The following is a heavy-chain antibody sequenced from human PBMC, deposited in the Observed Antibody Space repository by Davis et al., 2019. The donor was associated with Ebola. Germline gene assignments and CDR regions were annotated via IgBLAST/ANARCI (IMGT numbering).Heavy chain of an antibody. J-gene: IGHJ6*04. Sequence: SETLSLTCAVYGGSFSGYYWSWIRQPPGKGLEWIGEINHGGSTNYNPSLKSRVTISVDTSKNQFSLKLSSVTAADTAVYYCARHRHYGMDVWGKGTTVTVSS. CDR3: ARHRHYGMDV. CDR2: INHGGST. V-gene: IGHV4-34*01. D-gene: IGHD1-14*01. CDR1: GGSFSGYY.